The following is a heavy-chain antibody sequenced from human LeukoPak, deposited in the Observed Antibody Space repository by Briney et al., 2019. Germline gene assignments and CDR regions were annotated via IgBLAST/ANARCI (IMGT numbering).Heavy chain of an antibody. CDR2: ISAYDGNT. D-gene: IGHD3-3*01. CDR3: EREPITIFGVAEYYFDY. CDR1: GYIFTNYG. Sequence: ASVKVSCKASGYIFTNYGISWVRPAPGQGLEWMGWISAYDGNTNYAQKPQDRVTMATDTSTSTVYMELRSLRSDDTAVYYCEREPITIFGVAEYYFDYWGQGTLVTVSS. J-gene: IGHJ4*02. V-gene: IGHV1-18*01.